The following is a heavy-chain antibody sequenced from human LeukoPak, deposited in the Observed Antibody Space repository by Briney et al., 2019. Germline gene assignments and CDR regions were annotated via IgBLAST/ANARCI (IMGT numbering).Heavy chain of an antibody. V-gene: IGHV4-59*08. J-gene: IGHJ5*02. D-gene: IGHD1-26*01. CDR1: GGSISSYY. CDR3: ARKVGAPASGWFDP. CDR2: IYYSGST. Sequence: SETLSLTCTVSGGSISSYYWSWIRQPPGKGLEWIGYIYYSGSTNYNPSLKSRVTISVDTSKNQFSLKLSSVTAADTAVYYCARKVGAPASGWFDPWGQGTLVTVSS.